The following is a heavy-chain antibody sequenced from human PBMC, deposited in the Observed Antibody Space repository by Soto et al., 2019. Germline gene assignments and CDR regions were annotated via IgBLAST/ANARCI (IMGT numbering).Heavy chain of an antibody. CDR2: IYSSGRT. Sequence: QVQLQESGPGLVRPSETLSLTCFVSGVSVNRDSYYWTWIRQPPGEGLEWIGNIYSSGRTHYNPPLARRLAMSINTSRSQFALKLSSVTAADTAVFYCAREFSNSPEAFDYWGQGALVTVSS. D-gene: IGHD1-1*01. J-gene: IGHJ4*02. CDR3: AREFSNSPEAFDY. CDR1: GVSVNRDSYY. V-gene: IGHV4-61*01.